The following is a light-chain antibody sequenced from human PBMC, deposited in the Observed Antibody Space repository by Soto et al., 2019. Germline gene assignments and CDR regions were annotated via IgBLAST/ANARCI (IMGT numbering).Light chain of an antibody. Sequence: DIQMTQSPSTLSASVGDRVTITCRASQSINSWLAWYQQKPGKAPNLLIYKASSLESGVPSRFSGSGSGTEFTLTITSLQPDDFAIYYCQQYNSHWTFGQGTKVDIK. J-gene: IGKJ1*01. V-gene: IGKV1-5*03. CDR3: QQYNSHWT. CDR2: KAS. CDR1: QSINSW.